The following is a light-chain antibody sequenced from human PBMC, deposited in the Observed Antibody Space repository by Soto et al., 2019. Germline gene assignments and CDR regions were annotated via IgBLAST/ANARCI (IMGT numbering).Light chain of an antibody. CDR2: GAS. CDR3: QPYTTWPLT. J-gene: IGKJ4*01. CDR1: QSVSSL. Sequence: EIVMTKSQDTLSVSAGERATLSCITRQSVSSLLACYQQKPGQPPSLLIYGASTRATGVPTKFSGSRSGAEFTLTINILQSEDFAVYYCQPYTTWPLTFGGGTKVAI. V-gene: IGKV3-15*01.